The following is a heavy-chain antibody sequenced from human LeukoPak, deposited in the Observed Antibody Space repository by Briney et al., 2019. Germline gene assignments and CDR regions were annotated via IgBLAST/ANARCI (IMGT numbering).Heavy chain of an antibody. V-gene: IGHV3-7*01. CDR2: IKQDGSEK. D-gene: IGHD2-8*02. Sequence: GGSLRLSCAASGFTFSNNWMSWVRQAPGKGLEWVANIKQDGSEKYYVDSVKGRFTISRDNAKNSLYLQMNSLRAEDTAVYYCARGRSVLDFDYWGQGTLVTVSS. CDR3: ARGRSVLDFDY. CDR1: GFTFSNNW. J-gene: IGHJ4*02.